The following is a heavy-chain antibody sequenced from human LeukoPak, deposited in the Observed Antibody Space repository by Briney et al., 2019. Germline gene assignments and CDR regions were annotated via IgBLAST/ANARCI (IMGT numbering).Heavy chain of an antibody. CDR1: GYTFTGYY. J-gene: IGHJ2*01. CDR3: ARVPSGIAARRPQYWYFDL. Sequence: ASVKVSCKASGYTFTGYYMHWVRQAPGQGLEWMGRINPNSGGTNYAQKFQGRVTMTRDTSIGTAYMELSRLRSDDTAVYYCARVPSGIAARRPQYWYFDLWGRGTLVTVSS. CDR2: INPNSGGT. D-gene: IGHD6-6*01. V-gene: IGHV1-2*06.